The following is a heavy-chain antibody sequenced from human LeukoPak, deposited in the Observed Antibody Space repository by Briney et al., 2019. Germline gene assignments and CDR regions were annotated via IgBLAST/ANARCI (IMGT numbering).Heavy chain of an antibody. D-gene: IGHD5-18*01. CDR2: IYYSGST. Sequence: PSETLSLTCTVSGGSISSSSYYWGWIRQPPGKGLEWIGSIYYSGSTYYNPSLKSRVTISVDTSKNQFSLKLSSVTAADTAVYYCARDYSYAAIGEFDYWGQGTLVTVSS. V-gene: IGHV4-39*07. CDR3: ARDYSYAAIGEFDY. J-gene: IGHJ4*02. CDR1: GGSISSSSYY.